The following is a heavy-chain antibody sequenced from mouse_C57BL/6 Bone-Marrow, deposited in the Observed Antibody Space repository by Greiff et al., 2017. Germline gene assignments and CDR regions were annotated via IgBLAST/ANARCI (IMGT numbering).Heavy chain of an antibody. CDR1: GYTFTDYE. CDR3: TSREGYYGYWYFDV. Sequence: QVQLQQSGAELVRPGASVTLSCKASGYTFTDYEMHWVKQTPVQCLEWIGAIDPETGGTAYNQKFKGKAILTADKSSSTAYMELRSLTSEDSAVYYCTSREGYYGYWYFDVWGTGTTVTVSS. J-gene: IGHJ1*03. V-gene: IGHV1-15*01. D-gene: IGHD1-1*01. CDR2: IDPETGGT.